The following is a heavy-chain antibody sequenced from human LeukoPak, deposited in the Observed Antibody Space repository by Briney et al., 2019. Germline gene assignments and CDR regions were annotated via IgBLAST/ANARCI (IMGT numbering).Heavy chain of an antibody. J-gene: IGHJ4*02. CDR2: ISDSGDTT. V-gene: IGHV3-23*01. Sequence: GGSLRLSCAASGFSFNIYAMSWVRQAPGKGLEWVSAISDSGDTTYYADSVKGRFTVSRDNSKNTLYLQLNSLRAEDTAVYYCAKAAPSTVVTGGYFDYWGQGTLVTVSS. D-gene: IGHD4-23*01. CDR1: GFSFNIYA. CDR3: AKAAPSTVVTGGYFDY.